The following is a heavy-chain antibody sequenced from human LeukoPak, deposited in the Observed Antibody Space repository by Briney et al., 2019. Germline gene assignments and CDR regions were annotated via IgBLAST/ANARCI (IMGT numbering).Heavy chain of an antibody. CDR1: GYTFTSYY. D-gene: IGHD3-9*01. CDR3: ASGRYFDWSPGPSGQSQH. Sequence: ASVKVSCKASGYTFTSYYMHWVRQAPGQGLEWMGIINPSGGSTSYAQKFQGRVTMTRDTSTSTVYMELSSLRSEDTAVYYCASGRYFDWSPGPSGQSQHWGQGTLVTVSS. V-gene: IGHV1-46*01. J-gene: IGHJ1*01. CDR2: INPSGGST.